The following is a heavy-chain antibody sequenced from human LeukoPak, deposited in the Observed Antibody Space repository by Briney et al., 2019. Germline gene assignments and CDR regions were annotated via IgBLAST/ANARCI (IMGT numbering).Heavy chain of an antibody. CDR1: GYTFTGYY. V-gene: IGHV1-2*02. CDR3: ARDPDGYNLNYASDDAFDI. J-gene: IGHJ3*02. Sequence: ASVKVSCKASGYTFTGYYMHWVRQAPGQGLEWMGWISPNSGGTNYAQKFQGRVTMTRDTSISTAYMELSRLRSDDTAVYYCARDPDGYNLNYASDDAFDIWGQGTMVTVSS. CDR2: ISPNSGGT. D-gene: IGHD5-24*01.